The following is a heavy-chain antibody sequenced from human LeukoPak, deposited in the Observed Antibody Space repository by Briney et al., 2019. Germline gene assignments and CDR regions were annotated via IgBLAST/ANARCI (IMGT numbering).Heavy chain of an antibody. CDR3: AREVTIWFGELSPL. D-gene: IGHD3-10*01. V-gene: IGHV4-59*12. CDR2: IYYSGST. CDR1: GGSISGYY. Sequence: SETLSLTCTVSGGSISGYYWSWIRQPPGKGLEWIGYIYYSGSTNYNPSLKSRVTISVDTSKNQFSLKLSSVTAADTAVYYCAREVTIWFGELSPLWGQGTLVTVSS. J-gene: IGHJ4*02.